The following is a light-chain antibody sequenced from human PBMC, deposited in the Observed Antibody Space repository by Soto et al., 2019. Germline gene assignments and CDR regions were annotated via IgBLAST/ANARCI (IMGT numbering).Light chain of an antibody. V-gene: IGLV2-14*01. CDR1: SSDVGSYNY. Sequence: QSALTQPASVSGSPGQSITISCTGTSSDVGSYNYVSWYQQHPGKAPKLMIYEVSNRPSGVSNRFSGSKSGNTASLTISGLQAEDEADYYCSSYTSKSSLIFGGGTNLTVL. J-gene: IGLJ2*01. CDR3: SSYTSKSSLI. CDR2: EVS.